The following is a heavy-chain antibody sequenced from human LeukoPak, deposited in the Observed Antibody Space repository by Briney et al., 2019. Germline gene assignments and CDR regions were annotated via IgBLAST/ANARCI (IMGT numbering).Heavy chain of an antibody. CDR1: GFTFSSYS. Sequence: PGGSLRLSCAASGFTFSSYSMNWARQAPGKGLEWVSYISSSSSTIYYADSVKGRFTISRDNAKNSLYLQMNSLRAEDTAVYYCASPPGAGYYHMDVWGKGTTVTVSS. J-gene: IGHJ6*03. CDR2: ISSSSSTI. V-gene: IGHV3-48*01. CDR3: ASPPGAGYYHMDV. D-gene: IGHD3-10*01.